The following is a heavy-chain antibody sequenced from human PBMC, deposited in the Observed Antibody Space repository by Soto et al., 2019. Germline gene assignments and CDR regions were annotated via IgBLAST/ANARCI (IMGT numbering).Heavy chain of an antibody. D-gene: IGHD5-12*01. J-gene: IGHJ4*02. CDR2: ISYDGSNK. V-gene: IGHV3-30*18. CDR3: AKGGYSGYAETAFDY. Sequence: VGSLRLSCAASGFTFSSYGMHWVRQAPGKGLEWVAVISYDGSNKYYADSVKGRFTISRDNSKNTLYLQMNSLRAEDTAVYYCAKGGYSGYAETAFDYWGQGTLVTVSS. CDR1: GFTFSSYG.